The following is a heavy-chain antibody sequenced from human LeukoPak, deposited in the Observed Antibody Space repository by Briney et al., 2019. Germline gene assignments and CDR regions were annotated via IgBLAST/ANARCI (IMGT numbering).Heavy chain of an antibody. J-gene: IGHJ4*02. CDR2: ISGSGGST. V-gene: IGHV3-23*01. D-gene: IGHD6-13*01. CDR1: GFTFSSYG. CDR3: AKGPIAAAGGDYFDY. Sequence: PGGTLRLSCAASGFTFSSYGMSWVRQAPGKGLEWVSAISGSGGSTYYADSVKGRFTISRDNSKNTLYLQMNSLRAEDTAVYYCAKGPIAAAGGDYFDYWGQGTLVTVSS.